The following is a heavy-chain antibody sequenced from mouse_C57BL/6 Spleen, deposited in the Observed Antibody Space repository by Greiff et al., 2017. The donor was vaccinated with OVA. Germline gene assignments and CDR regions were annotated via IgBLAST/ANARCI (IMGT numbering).Heavy chain of an antibody. CDR2: IDPSDSYT. Sequence: QVQLQQPGAELVMPGASVKLSCKASGYTFTSYWMHWVKQRPGQGLEWIGEIDPSDSYTNYNQKFKGKYTLTVDKSSSTSFMQLSSLTSEDSAVYYCARGRPGPDYAMDYWGQGTSVTVAS. J-gene: IGHJ4*01. CDR3: ARGRPGPDYAMDY. V-gene: IGHV1-69*01. CDR1: GYTFTSYW.